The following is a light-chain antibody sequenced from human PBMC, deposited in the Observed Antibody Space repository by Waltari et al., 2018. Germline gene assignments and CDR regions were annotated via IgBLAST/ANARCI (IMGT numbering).Light chain of an antibody. CDR2: DVS. V-gene: IGLV2-14*01. Sequence: QSALTQPASVSGSPGQSITISCTGTSSDVGGYNYVSWYQQTPGKAPKPMIYDVSNRPAGVSNRFSGSKSGNTASLTISGLQAEDEADYYCSSYASSSTLVVFGGGTKLTVL. CDR3: SSYASSSTLVV. CDR1: SSDVGGYNY. J-gene: IGLJ2*01.